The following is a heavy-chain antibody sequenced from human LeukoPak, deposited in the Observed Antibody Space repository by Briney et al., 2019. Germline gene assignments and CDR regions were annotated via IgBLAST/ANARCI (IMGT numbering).Heavy chain of an antibody. CDR3: ARPSDHYYYYFYMDV. V-gene: IGHV3-30*04. CDR1: EFTFSTYA. CDR2: ISYDGNKK. J-gene: IGHJ6*03. Sequence: GRSLRPSCAASEFTFSTYAMHWVRQAPGKGLEWVAFISYDGNKKDYADSVKGRFTISRDNSENTLYLQMNSLRIEDAGVYYCARPSDHYYYYFYMDVWGQGTTVTVSS.